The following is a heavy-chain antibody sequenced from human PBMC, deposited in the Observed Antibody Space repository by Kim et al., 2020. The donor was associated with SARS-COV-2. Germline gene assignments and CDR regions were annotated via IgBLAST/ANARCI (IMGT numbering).Heavy chain of an antibody. D-gene: IGHD2-2*01. CDR1: GFTFDDYT. CDR2: ISWDGGST. CDR3: AKDIRKDIVVVPAAMGGMDV. J-gene: IGHJ6*02. V-gene: IGHV3-43*01. Sequence: GGSLRLSCAASGFTFDDYTMHWVRQAPGKGLEWVSLISWDGGSTYYADSVKGRFTISRDNSKNSLYLQMNSLRTEDTALYYCAKDIRKDIVVVPAAMGGMDVWGQGTTVTVSS.